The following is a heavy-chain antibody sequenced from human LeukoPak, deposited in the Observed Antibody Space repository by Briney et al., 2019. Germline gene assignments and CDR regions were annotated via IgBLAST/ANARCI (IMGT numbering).Heavy chain of an antibody. CDR3: AREWGIAVIDY. V-gene: IGHV3-21*01. CDR2: ISSSSSYI. CDR1: GFTFSSYS. Sequence: GGSLRLSCAASGFTFSSYSMNWVRQAPGEGLEWVSSISSSSSYIYYADPVKGRFTLSRDNAKNSLYLQMNSLRAEDTAVYYCAREWGIAVIDYWGQGTLVTVSS. J-gene: IGHJ4*02. D-gene: IGHD6-19*01.